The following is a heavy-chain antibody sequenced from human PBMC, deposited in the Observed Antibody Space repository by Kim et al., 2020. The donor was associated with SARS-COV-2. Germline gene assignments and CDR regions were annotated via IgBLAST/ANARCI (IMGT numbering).Heavy chain of an antibody. CDR2: IDHSGST. V-gene: IGHV4-34*01. D-gene: IGHD3-22*01. CDR1: GGSFSGYS. J-gene: IGHJ4*02. CDR3: AREVKDSSGHALGFEY. Sequence: SETLSLTCAVYGGSFSGYSWNWIRQPPGKGLEWIGEIDHSGSTNYNPSLKSRVTMSVDTSKNQFSLKLSSVTAADKAMYSCAREVKDSSGHALGFEYWGQGTLVTVSS.